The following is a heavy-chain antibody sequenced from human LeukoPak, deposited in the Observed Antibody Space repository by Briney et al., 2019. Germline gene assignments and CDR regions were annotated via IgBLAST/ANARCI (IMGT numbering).Heavy chain of an antibody. J-gene: IGHJ6*02. CDR3: ARGLPHSGWRPGMDV. Sequence: TSETLSLTCAVYGGSFSGYYWSWIRQPPGKGLEWIGEINHSGSTNYNPSLKSRVTISVDTSKNQFSLKLSSVTAADTAVYYCARGLPHSGWRPGMDVWGQGTTVTVSS. D-gene: IGHD6-19*01. CDR2: INHSGST. CDR1: GGSFSGYY. V-gene: IGHV4-34*01.